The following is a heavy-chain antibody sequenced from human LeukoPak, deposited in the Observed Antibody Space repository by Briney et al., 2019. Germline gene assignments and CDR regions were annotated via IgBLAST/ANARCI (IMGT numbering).Heavy chain of an antibody. D-gene: IGHD4-17*01. CDR1: GFTFDDYA. V-gene: IGHV3-9*01. J-gene: IGHJ3*02. Sequence: GRSLRLSCAAPGFTFDDYAMHWVRQAPGKGLEWVSGISWNSGSIGYADSVKGRFTISRDNAKNSLYLQMNSLRAEDTALYYCAKDIDPDYGDYDRSAFDIWGQGTMVTVSS. CDR2: ISWNSGSI. CDR3: AKDIDPDYGDYDRSAFDI.